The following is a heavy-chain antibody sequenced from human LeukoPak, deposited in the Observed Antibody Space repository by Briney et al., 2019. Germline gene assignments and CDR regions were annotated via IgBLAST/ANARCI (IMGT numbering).Heavy chain of an antibody. CDR2: FDPEDGET. J-gene: IGHJ3*02. V-gene: IGHV1-24*01. CDR1: GYTLTELS. D-gene: IGHD1-26*01. CDR3: AGSVGATVVRVETDAFDI. Sequence: ASVKVSCKVSGYTLTELSMHWVRQAPGKGLEWMGGFDPEDGETIYAQKFRGRVTMTEDTSTDTAYMELSSLRSEDTAVYYCAGSVGATVVRVETDAFDIWGQGTMVTVSS.